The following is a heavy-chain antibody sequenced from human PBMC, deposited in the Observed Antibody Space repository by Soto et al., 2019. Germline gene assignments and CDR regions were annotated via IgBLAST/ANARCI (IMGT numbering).Heavy chain of an antibody. Sequence: QVLLVQSGTEVKKPGSSVKISSKASGGTFSSYAISWVRQAPGQGLEWMGGIIPIFGTANYAQKFQGRVTITADESTSTAYIELSSLRSEDTAVYYCASKAPSGSSSYFQHWGQGALVTVSS. CDR2: IIPIFGTA. D-gene: IGHD1-26*01. V-gene: IGHV1-69*12. CDR3: ASKAPSGSSSYFQH. CDR1: GGTFSSYA. J-gene: IGHJ1*01.